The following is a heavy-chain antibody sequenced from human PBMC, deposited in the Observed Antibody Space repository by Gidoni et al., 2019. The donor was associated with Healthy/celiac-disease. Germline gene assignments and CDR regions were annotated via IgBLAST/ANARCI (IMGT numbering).Heavy chain of an antibody. Sequence: EVQLVESGGGLIQPGGSLRLSCAASGFTVSSNYMSWVRQAPGKGLEWVSVIYSGGSTYYADSVKGRFTISRDNSKNTLYLQMNSLRAEDTAVYYCARDRWSGDYDPPGFDYWSQGTLVTVSS. CDR2: IYSGGST. V-gene: IGHV3-53*01. D-gene: IGHD3-10*01. CDR1: GFTVSSNY. J-gene: IGHJ4*02. CDR3: ARDRWSGDYDPPGFDY.